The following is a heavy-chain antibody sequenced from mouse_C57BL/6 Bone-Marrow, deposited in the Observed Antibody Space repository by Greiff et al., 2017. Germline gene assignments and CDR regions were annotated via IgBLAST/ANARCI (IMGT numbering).Heavy chain of an antibody. CDR1: GFNIKDDY. V-gene: IGHV14-4*01. CDR2: IDPENGDT. J-gene: IGHJ2*01. D-gene: IGHD2-3*01. Sequence: EVQLQQSGAELVRPGASVKLSCTASGFNIKDDYMHWVKQRPEQGLEWIGWIDPENGDTEYASKFQGKATITADTSSNTAYLQLSSLTSEDTAVYYCTTGLLRVYYCDYWGQGTTLTVSS. CDR3: TTGLLRVYYCDY.